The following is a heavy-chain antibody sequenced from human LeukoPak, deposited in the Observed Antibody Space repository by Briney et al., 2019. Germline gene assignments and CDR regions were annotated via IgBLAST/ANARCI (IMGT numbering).Heavy chain of an antibody. CDR3: ARALIGDDYYYYMDV. J-gene: IGHJ6*03. CDR1: GFTFSDYY. D-gene: IGHD2-21*02. CDR2: INWNGGST. Sequence: GGSLRLSCAASGFTFSDYYMSWVRQAPGKGLEWVSGINWNGGSTGYADSVKGRFTISRDNAKNSLYLQMNSLRAEDTALYYCARALIGDDYYYYMDVWGKGTTVTISS. V-gene: IGHV3-20*04.